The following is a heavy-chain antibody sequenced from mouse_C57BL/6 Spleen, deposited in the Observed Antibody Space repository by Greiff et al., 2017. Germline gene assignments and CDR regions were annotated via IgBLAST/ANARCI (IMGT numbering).Heavy chain of an antibody. CDR3: ARGDSPLITRVVAPFAY. V-gene: IGHV1-81*01. D-gene: IGHD1-1*01. Sequence: QVQLQQSGAELARPGASVKLSCKASGYTFTSYGISWVKQRTGQGLEWIGEIYPRSGNTYYNEKFKGKATLTADTSASTAYMELRSLTSEDSAVYFRARGDSPLITRVVAPFAYWGQGTLVTVSA. CDR1: GYTFTSYG. J-gene: IGHJ3*01. CDR2: IYPRSGNT.